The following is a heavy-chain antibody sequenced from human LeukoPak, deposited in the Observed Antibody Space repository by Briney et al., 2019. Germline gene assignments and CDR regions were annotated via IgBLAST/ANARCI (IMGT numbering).Heavy chain of an antibody. CDR2: ISAYNGNT. J-gene: IGHJ4*02. CDR1: GGTFSSYA. CDR3: ARAAYGGYDRPFDC. V-gene: IGHV1-18*01. D-gene: IGHD5-12*01. Sequence: ASVKVSCKASGGTFSSYAISWVRQAPGQGLEWMGWISAYNGNTNYAQNLQGRVTMTTDTSTSTAYMELRSLRSDDTAVYYCARAAYGGYDRPFDCWGQGTLVTVSS.